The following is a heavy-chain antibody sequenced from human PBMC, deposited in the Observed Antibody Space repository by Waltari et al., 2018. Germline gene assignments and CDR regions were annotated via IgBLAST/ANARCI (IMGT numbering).Heavy chain of an antibody. CDR1: GFTCSSYE. Sequence: EVQLVESGGGLVQPGGSLRPSCAAPGFTCSSYEMNWVRQDPGKGLEWVSYISSSGSTIYYADSVKGRFTISRDNAKNSLYLQMNSLRAEDTAVYYCARDPLGRMDVSEDYWGQGTLVTVSS. CDR3: ARDPLGRMDVSEDY. D-gene: IGHD2-15*01. V-gene: IGHV3-48*03. J-gene: IGHJ4*02. CDR2: ISSSGSTI.